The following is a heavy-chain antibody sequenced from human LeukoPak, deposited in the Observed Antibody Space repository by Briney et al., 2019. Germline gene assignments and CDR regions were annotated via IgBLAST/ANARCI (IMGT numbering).Heavy chain of an antibody. CDR1: GFTFSSYA. J-gene: IGHJ4*02. V-gene: IGHV3-23*01. CDR2: ISGSGGST. D-gene: IGHD2-2*01. Sequence: GGSLRLSCAASGFTFSSYAMSWVRQAPGKGLEWVSAISGSGGSTYYADSVKSRFSISRDNAKNSLYLQMNSLRAEDTAVYYCARGGDCGTTSCYYFDFWGQGTRVTVSS. CDR3: ARGGDCGTTSCYYFDF.